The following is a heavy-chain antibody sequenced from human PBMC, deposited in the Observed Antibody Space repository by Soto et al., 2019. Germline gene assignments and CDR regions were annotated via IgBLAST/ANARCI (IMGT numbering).Heavy chain of an antibody. CDR1: GFTFSSYG. V-gene: IGHV3-33*01. J-gene: IGHJ6*02. D-gene: IGHD3-22*01. CDR3: ARESRYYYDSSGHPDRMDV. Sequence: GESLKISCAASGFTFSSYGMHWVRQAPGKGLEWVAVIWYDGSNKYYADSVKGRFTISRDNSKNTLYLQMNSLRAEDTAVYYCARESRYYYDSSGHPDRMDVWGQGTTVTVSS. CDR2: IWYDGSNK.